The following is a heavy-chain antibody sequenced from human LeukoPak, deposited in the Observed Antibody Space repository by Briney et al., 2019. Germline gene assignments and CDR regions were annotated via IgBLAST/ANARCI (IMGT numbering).Heavy chain of an antibody. CDR3: AREESGHLDY. J-gene: IGHJ4*02. V-gene: IGHV1-2*02. Sequence: ASVKVSCKASGYIFTGYFIHWVRQAPGQGLEWMGWINPNSGGTNFAQQFQGRVAMTRDTSISTAYMELGILTSDDAAVYYCAREESGHLDYWGQGALVTVSS. CDR2: INPNSGGT. D-gene: IGHD3-3*01. CDR1: GYIFTGYF.